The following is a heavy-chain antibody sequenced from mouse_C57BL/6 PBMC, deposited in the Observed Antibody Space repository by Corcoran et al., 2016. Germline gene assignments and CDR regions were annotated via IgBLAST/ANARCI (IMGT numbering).Heavy chain of an antibody. CDR3: VRTSYGYEGVMDY. CDR1: RYTFTEYP. D-gene: IGHD2-9*01. J-gene: IGHJ4*01. V-gene: IGHV9-1*01. CDR2: IYTDTGEP. Sequence: QIQLVQSAPELKKPGETVKISCKASRYTFTEYPMHLVKQAPGKGFKWRGLIYTDTGEPTYAEEFKGRFAFSFDTAASTAYLQINNLKNEDTATNFCVRTSYGYEGVMDYWGQGTSVTVS.